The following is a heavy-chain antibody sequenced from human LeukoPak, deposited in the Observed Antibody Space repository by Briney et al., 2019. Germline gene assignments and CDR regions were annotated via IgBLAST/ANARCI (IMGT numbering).Heavy chain of an antibody. V-gene: IGHV4-4*02. CDR1: GGSIITTNW. CDR2: VHLNGAT. J-gene: IGHJ4*02. Sequence: SETLSLTCAVSGGSIITTNWWSCVRQPPGKGLGWIGEVHLNGATHYNQSLGSRVSMSIDKSKNHMSLKLTSVTAADTAIYYCTRESGAFSPFGFWGQGTLVTVSS. CDR3: TRESGAFSPFGF. D-gene: IGHD1-26*01.